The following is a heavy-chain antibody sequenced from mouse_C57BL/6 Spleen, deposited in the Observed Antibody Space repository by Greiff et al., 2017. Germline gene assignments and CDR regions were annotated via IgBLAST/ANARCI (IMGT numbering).Heavy chain of an antibody. CDR3: ARSDYDGYFDY. V-gene: IGHV5-17*01. D-gene: IGHD2-4*01. CDR2: SSSGSSTS. J-gene: IGHJ2*01. Sequence: VMLVESGGGSVKPGGSLKLSRAASGFTFSDYGMHWVRQAPEKGLEWVAYSSSGSSTSYYADTVKGRFTISRDNAKNTLFLQMTSLRSEDTAMYYCARSDYDGYFDYWGQGTTLTVSS. CDR1: GFTFSDYG.